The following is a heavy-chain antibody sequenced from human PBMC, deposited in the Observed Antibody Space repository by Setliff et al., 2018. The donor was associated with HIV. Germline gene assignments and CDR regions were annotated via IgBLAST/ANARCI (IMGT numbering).Heavy chain of an antibody. CDR2: IYYSGST. Sequence: SETLSLTCTVSGGSISSGAYYWSWIRQHPGKGLEWIGYIYYSGSTYYNPSLKSRVTISVDTSKNQFSLKLSSVTAADTAVYYCARLGGEGEDGWELEAFDIWGQGTMVTVSS. CDR3: ARLGGEGEDGWELEAFDI. D-gene: IGHD3-10*01. J-gene: IGHJ3*02. CDR1: GGSISSGAYY. V-gene: IGHV4-31*03.